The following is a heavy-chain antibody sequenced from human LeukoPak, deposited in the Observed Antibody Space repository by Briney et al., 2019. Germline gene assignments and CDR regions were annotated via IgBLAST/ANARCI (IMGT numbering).Heavy chain of an antibody. CDR1: GGSLSCSSYY. J-gene: IGHJ4*02. CDR2: IYYSGST. D-gene: IGHD3-16*02. V-gene: IGHV4-39*07. Sequence: SETLSLTCTVSGGSLSCSSYYWGWIRQPPGKGLEWIGSIYYSGSTYYNPSLKSRVTISVDTSKNQFSLKLSSVTAADTAVYYCARDTYDYVWGSYRLFDYWGQGTLVTVSS. CDR3: ARDTYDYVWGSYRLFDY.